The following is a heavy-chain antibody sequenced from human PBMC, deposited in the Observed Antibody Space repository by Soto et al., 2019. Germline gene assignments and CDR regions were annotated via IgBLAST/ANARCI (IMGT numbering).Heavy chain of an antibody. Sequence: GGSLRLSCAASGFTFSSYGMHWVRQAPGKGLEWVAVISYDGSNKYYADSVKGRFTISRDNSKNTLYLQMNSLRAEDTAVYYCAKEIAAGLPYYFDYWGQGTLVTVSS. CDR2: ISYDGSNK. D-gene: IGHD6-6*01. CDR3: AKEIAAGLPYYFDY. J-gene: IGHJ4*02. CDR1: GFTFSSYG. V-gene: IGHV3-30*18.